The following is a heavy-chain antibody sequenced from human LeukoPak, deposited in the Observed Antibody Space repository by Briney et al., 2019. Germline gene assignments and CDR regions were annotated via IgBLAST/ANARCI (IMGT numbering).Heavy chain of an antibody. Sequence: PGGSLRLSCAASGFTVSSNYMSWVRQAPGKGLEWVSVIYSGGSTYYADSVKGRFTISRDNSKNTLYLQMNSLRAEDTAVYYCARSDGYNFESFDYWGQGTLVTVSS. CDR2: IYSGGST. V-gene: IGHV3-66*01. CDR1: GFTVSSNY. J-gene: IGHJ4*02. CDR3: ARSDGYNFESFDY. D-gene: IGHD5-24*01.